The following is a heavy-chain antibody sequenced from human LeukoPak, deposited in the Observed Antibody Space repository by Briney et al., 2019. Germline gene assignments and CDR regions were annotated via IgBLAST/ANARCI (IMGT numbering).Heavy chain of an antibody. CDR1: GFTFSSYG. Sequence: GGSLRLSCAASGFTFSSYGMHWVRQAPGKGLEWVAVISYDGSNKYYADSVKGRFTISRDNSKNTLYLQMNSLRAEDTAVYYCARASITMVRGEDYGMDVWGKGTTVTVSS. J-gene: IGHJ6*04. V-gene: IGHV3-30*03. D-gene: IGHD3-10*01. CDR3: ARASITMVRGEDYGMDV. CDR2: ISYDGSNK.